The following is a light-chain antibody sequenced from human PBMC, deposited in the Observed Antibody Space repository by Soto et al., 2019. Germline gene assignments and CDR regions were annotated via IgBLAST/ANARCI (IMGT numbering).Light chain of an antibody. J-gene: IGKJ2*01. CDR3: QQYNSYSHS. V-gene: IGKV1-5*01. CDR1: QSISSW. Sequence: DIQMTQSPSTLSASVGDRVTITCRASQSISSWLAWYQQKPGKAPKLLIYDASSLESGVPSRFSGSGSGTEFTLTISSLQPADFATYYSQQYNSYSHSFGQGTKLEIK. CDR2: DAS.